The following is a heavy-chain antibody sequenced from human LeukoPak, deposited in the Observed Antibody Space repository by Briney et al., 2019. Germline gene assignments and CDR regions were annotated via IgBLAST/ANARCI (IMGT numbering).Heavy chain of an antibody. Sequence: PGRSLRLSCAASGFTFSSYGMHWVRQAPGKGLEWVAVIWYDGSNKYYADSVKGRFTISRDNSKNTLYLQMNSLRAEDTAVYYCARESGYSSGWYEGGFDYWGQGTLVAVSS. J-gene: IGHJ4*02. CDR2: IWYDGSNK. V-gene: IGHV3-33*01. CDR1: GFTFSSYG. CDR3: ARESGYSSGWYEGGFDY. D-gene: IGHD6-19*01.